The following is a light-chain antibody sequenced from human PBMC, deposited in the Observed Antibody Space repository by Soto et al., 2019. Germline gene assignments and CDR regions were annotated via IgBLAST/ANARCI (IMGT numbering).Light chain of an antibody. Sequence: DIQMTQSPSSLSASVGDRVTITCQASQDISNYLNWYQQKPGKAPKLLIYDASNLETGVPSRFSGGGSGTDFTFTIISLQPEDIATYYCQQYHNLITFGQGTRLEIK. CDR3: QQYHNLIT. V-gene: IGKV1-33*01. J-gene: IGKJ5*01. CDR2: DAS. CDR1: QDISNY.